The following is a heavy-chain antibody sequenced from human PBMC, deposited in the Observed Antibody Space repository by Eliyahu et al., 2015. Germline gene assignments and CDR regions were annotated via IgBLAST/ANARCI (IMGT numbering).Heavy chain of an antibody. Sequence: QVQLVQSGAEVKKPGSSVKVSCKASGGTFSSYAISWVRQAPGQGLEWMGRIIPILGIANYAQKFQGRVTITADKSTSTAYMELSSLRSEDTAVYYCAGPKLYSSSAHSPYYYYGMDVWGQGTTVTVSS. J-gene: IGHJ6*02. D-gene: IGHD6-6*01. V-gene: IGHV1-69*04. CDR1: GGTFSSYA. CDR3: AGPKLYSSSAHSPYYYYGMDV. CDR2: IIPILGIA.